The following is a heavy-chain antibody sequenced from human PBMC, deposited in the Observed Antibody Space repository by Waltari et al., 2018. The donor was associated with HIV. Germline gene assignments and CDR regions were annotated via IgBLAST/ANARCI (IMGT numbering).Heavy chain of an antibody. J-gene: IGHJ5*02. Sequence: QVQLQESGPGLVEPSETLSLTCAVSGYSINGGYYWDWVRQPPGKGLEWIGSIYHSGSTYYNPSLKSRVIISVDTSKNQFSLRLNSVTAADTAVYYCARRAVAGTNWFDPWGQGTLVTVPS. CDR1: GYSINGGYY. V-gene: IGHV4-38-2*01. D-gene: IGHD6-19*01. CDR3: ARRAVAGTNWFDP. CDR2: IYHSGST.